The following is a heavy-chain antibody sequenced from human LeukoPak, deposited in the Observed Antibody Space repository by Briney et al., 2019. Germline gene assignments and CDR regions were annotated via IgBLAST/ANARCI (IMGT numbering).Heavy chain of an antibody. CDR3: ATKVPGSSHFSS. D-gene: IGHD4/OR15-4a*01. CDR2: VSGSGDEI. Sequence: GGSLTLSCAASGFTFNNFEMNWVRQAPGKGLEWVSYVSGSGDEIRYGDSVKGRFTISRDNAKSSLYLQMDNLRAEDTAVYYCATKVPGSSHFSSWGQGTLVTVSS. V-gene: IGHV3-48*03. CDR1: GFTFNNFE. J-gene: IGHJ4*02.